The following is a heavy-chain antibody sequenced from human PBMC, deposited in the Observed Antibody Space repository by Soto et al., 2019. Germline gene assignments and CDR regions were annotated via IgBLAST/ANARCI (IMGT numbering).Heavy chain of an antibody. Sequence: EVQLVESGGGLEKTGGSLRLSCAASGLTFINAWMTWVRQAPGKGLEWIGRIRSDGVTDYAAPVKGRFIISRDNSKNTVYLHMNSLQTDDTALYYCTTEVISDERWYYMGMDVWGQGTTVTVSS. CDR2: IRSDGVT. CDR1: GLTFINAW. D-gene: IGHD6-13*01. V-gene: IGHV3-15*01. CDR3: TTEVISDERWYYMGMDV. J-gene: IGHJ6*02.